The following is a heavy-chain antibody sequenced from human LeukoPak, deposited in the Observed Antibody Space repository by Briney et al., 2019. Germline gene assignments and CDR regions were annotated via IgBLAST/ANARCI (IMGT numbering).Heavy chain of an antibody. CDR2: IYYTGST. CDR3: ARLHTVAGTYYYYYYMDV. D-gene: IGHD6-19*01. V-gene: IGHV4-39*07. CDR1: GGSISSSSYY. Sequence: SETLSLTCTVSGGSISSSSYYGGWIRQPPGKGLEWIGYIYYTGSTYYNPSLKSRVTMSVDTSKNQFSLKLSSVTAADTAVYYCARLHTVAGTYYYYYYMDVWGKGTTVTISS. J-gene: IGHJ6*03.